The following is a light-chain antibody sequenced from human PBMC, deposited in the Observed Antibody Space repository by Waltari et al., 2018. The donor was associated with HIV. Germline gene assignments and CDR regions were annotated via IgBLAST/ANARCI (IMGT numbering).Light chain of an antibody. V-gene: IGLV3-25*03. J-gene: IGLJ2*01. CDR1: ELTNQY. CDR2: RDS. CDR3: QAAAPSGTSVT. Sequence: SSDLTQAPSLSVSPGQTASIYCSGHELTNQYVHWYQEKAGQAPVLVISRDSERPLGIPERFSGSRSGSLATLTITGVLADDEADYYCQAAAPSGTSVTFGGGTKLTVL.